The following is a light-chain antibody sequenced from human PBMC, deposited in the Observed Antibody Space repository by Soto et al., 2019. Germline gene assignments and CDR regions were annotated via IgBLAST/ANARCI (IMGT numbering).Light chain of an antibody. CDR3: DQYGGMHAS. J-gene: IGKJ4*01. Sequence: VLTQSPSTLSLSPVESATLSCRASQTVSAGYLAWYQQKPGQAPSLLIFGASSRATGIPYRFSGTGSGTDFTVTVSTLEHEDVAMYYCDQYGGMHASFGGRTKVEIK. CDR2: GAS. CDR1: QTVSAGY. V-gene: IGKV3-20*01.